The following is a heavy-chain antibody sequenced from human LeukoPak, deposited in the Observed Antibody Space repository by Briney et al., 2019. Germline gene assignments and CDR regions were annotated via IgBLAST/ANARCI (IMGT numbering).Heavy chain of an antibody. CDR3: AKDDDYVEYGYYFDF. J-gene: IGHJ4*02. CDR1: GFTFDSYA. Sequence: GSLRLSCEGSGFTFDSYAMSWVRQSPGKGLEWVSAIGGRGTITYYADSVKGRFTISKDNSKNTLYLQMNSLRAEDTAVYYCAKDDDYVEYGYYFDFWGQGTLVTVSS. CDR2: IGGRGTIT. V-gene: IGHV3-23*01. D-gene: IGHD4-17*01.